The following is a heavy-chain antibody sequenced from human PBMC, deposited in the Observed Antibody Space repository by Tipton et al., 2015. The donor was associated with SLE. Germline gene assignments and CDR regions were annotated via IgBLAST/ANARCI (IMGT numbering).Heavy chain of an antibody. Sequence: SLRLSCAASGFTFSDYYMSWIRQAPGKGLEWVSYISSSGSTIYYADSVKGRFTISRDNAKNTLYLQMNSLRAEDTAVYYCARAPTALYYYGMDVWGQGTTVTVSS. J-gene: IGHJ6*02. CDR1: GFTFSDYY. D-gene: IGHD5-18*01. V-gene: IGHV3-11*04. CDR3: ARAPTALYYYGMDV. CDR2: ISSSGSTI.